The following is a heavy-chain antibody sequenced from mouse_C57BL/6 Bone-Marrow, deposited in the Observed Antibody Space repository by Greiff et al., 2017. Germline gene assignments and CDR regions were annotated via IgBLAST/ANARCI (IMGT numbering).Heavy chain of an antibody. D-gene: IGHD1-2*01. CDR1: GYTFTSYW. V-gene: IGHV1-59*01. J-gene: IGHJ2*01. CDR3: ARRLLRGYFDY. Sequence: QVQLQQPGAELVRPGTSVKLSCKASGYTFTSYWMHWVKQRPGQGLEWIGVIDPSDSYTNYNQKFKGKATLTVDTSSSTAYMQLSSLTSEDSAVYYCARRLLRGYFDYWGQGTTLTVSS. CDR2: IDPSDSYT.